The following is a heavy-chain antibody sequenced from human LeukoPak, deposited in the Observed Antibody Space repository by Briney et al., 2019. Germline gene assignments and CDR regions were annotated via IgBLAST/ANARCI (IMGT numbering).Heavy chain of an antibody. V-gene: IGHV4-39*01. CDR2: IYYSRST. CDR1: GGSISSSSYY. J-gene: IGHJ4*02. D-gene: IGHD2-2*01. Sequence: TSETLSLTCTVSGGSISSSSYYWGWIRQPPGKGLEWIGSIYYSRSTYYNPSLKSRVTISVDTSKNQFSLKLSSVTAADTAVYYCARQLGYCSSTSCYADKVDYWGQGTLVTVSS. CDR3: ARQLGYCSSTSCYADKVDY.